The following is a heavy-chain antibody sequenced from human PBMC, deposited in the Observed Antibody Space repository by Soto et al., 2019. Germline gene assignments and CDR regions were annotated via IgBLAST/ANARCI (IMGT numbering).Heavy chain of an antibody. V-gene: IGHV3-48*02. Sequence: GGSLRLSCAASGFTFSNSRMNWVRQAPGRGLEWVSHISRSSSTTYYAKSVKGRFTISRDNAKNSLYLQMNSLRDEDTAVYYCARLSDSSGYYPGDFDYWGQGTLVTSPQ. CDR1: GFTFSNSR. CDR3: ARLSDSSGYYPGDFDY. J-gene: IGHJ4*02. D-gene: IGHD3-22*01. CDR2: ISRSSSTT.